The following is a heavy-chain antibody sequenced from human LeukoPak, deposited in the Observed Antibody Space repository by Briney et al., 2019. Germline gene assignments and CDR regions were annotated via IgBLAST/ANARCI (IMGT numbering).Heavy chain of an antibody. V-gene: IGHV5-51*01. D-gene: IGHD2-2*01. CDR1: GYSFSDYW. CDR2: IYPDDPDT. Sequence: GESPKISCKASGYSFSDYWIGRVRQMPGKGLEWMGMIYPDDPDTRYSPSFQGQVTISADKSINTAFLQWSSLEASDTAMYYCAKSARGYCSSSSCFGYYGMDVWGQGTTVTVSS. CDR3: AKSARGYCSSSSCFGYYGMDV. J-gene: IGHJ6*02.